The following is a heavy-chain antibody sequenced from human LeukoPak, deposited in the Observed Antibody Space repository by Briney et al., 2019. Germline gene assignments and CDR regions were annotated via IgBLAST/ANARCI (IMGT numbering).Heavy chain of an antibody. D-gene: IGHD1-1*01. CDR1: GASIRSSDYY. Sequence: TSETLSLTCVLSGASIRSSDYYWAWIRQPPGQGLEWIGTVYYSGSTYYNPSLKSRLTISVDTSNNSVSLKVTSLTAADTAVYYCARHGNWEPFDYWGQGSLVTVSS. CDR3: ARHGNWEPFDY. J-gene: IGHJ4*02. CDR2: VYYSGST. V-gene: IGHV4-39*01.